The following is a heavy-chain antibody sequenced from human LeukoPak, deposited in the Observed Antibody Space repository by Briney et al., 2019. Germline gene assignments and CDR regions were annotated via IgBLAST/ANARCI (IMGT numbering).Heavy chain of an antibody. D-gene: IGHD7-27*01. J-gene: IGHJ4*02. Sequence: GGSLRLSCAASGFTFSSYEMNWVRQAPGKGLEWVSYISISGSTMYNADSVKGRFTISRDNAKNSLYLQMNSLRDEDTAVYFCTRDQTGDFWGQGTLVTVSS. CDR3: TRDQTGDF. V-gene: IGHV3-48*03. CDR1: GFTFSSYE. CDR2: ISISGSTM.